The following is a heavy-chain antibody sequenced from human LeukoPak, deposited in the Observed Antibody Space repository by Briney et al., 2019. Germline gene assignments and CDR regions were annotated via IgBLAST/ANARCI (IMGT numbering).Heavy chain of an antibody. CDR3: ARAPGVHGSWYRYYDSSGLDY. D-gene: IGHD3-22*01. CDR2: IYYSGST. Sequence: SQTLSLTCTVSGGSISSGDYYWSWIRQPPGKGLEWIGYIYYSGSTYYNPSLKSRVTISVDTSKNQFSLKLSSVTAADTAVYYCARAPGVHGSWYRYYDSSGLDYWGQGTLVTVSS. CDR1: GGSISSGDYY. V-gene: IGHV4-30-4*01. J-gene: IGHJ4*02.